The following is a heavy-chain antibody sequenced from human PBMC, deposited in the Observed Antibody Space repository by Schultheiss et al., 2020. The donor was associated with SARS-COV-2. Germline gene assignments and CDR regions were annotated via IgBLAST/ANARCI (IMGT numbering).Heavy chain of an antibody. Sequence: SETLSLTCTVSGGSISSYYWSWIRQPPGKGLEWIGYIYHSGSTYYNPSLKSRVTISVDRSKNQFSLKLSSVTAADTAVYYCARVLAYGDLRDYWGQGTLVTVSS. CDR2: IYHSGST. CDR3: ARVLAYGDLRDY. V-gene: IGHV4-4*09. CDR1: GGSISSYY. D-gene: IGHD4-17*01. J-gene: IGHJ4*02.